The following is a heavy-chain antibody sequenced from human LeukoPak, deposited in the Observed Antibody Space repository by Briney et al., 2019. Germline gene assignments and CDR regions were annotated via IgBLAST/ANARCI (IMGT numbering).Heavy chain of an antibody. J-gene: IGHJ4*02. Sequence: SETLSLTCAVYGGSFSGYYWSWIRQPPGKGLEWIGEINHSGSTNYNPSPKSRVTISVDTSKNQFSLKLSSVTAADTAVYFCARLIKQTPFGGVIAFTLDYWGQGTLVTVSS. CDR1: GGSFSGYY. CDR2: INHSGST. CDR3: ARLIKQTPFGGVIAFTLDY. V-gene: IGHV4-34*01. D-gene: IGHD3-16*02.